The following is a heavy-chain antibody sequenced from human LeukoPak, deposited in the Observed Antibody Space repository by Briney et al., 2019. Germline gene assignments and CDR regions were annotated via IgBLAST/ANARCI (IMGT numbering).Heavy chain of an antibody. Sequence: GGSLRLSCAASGFTFSNYAMSWVRQAPGKGLEWVSSISGSGGTTYYADSVKGRFTISRDNAKNSLYLQMNSLRAEDTAVYYCASSIGLLRPESWGQGTLVTVSS. V-gene: IGHV3-23*01. CDR3: ASSIGLLRPES. CDR2: ISGSGGTT. CDR1: GFTFSNYA. J-gene: IGHJ4*02. D-gene: IGHD2-15*01.